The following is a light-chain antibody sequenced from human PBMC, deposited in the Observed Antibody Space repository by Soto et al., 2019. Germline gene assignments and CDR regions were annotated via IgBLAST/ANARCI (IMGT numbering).Light chain of an antibody. CDR3: QHYFGYMWT. CDR2: GAS. J-gene: IGKJ1*01. Sequence: EIQRTQSPSTLSASVGYTVSITCRASQSIGTWLAWFQHKPGKAPKVVIYGASGLESGVPPRFSGSGSGTEGTLTIDSLKPDDGTTYYCQHYFGYMWTFGQGTKVDI. V-gene: IGKV1-5*03. CDR1: QSIGTW.